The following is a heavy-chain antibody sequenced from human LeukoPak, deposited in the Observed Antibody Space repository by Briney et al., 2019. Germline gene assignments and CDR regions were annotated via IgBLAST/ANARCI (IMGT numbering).Heavy chain of an antibody. CDR1: GGSISSYY. Sequence: SETLSLTCTVSGGSISSYYWTWIRQPAGKGLEWIGRIYSSGSTNHNPSLKSRVSMSVDTSRNQFSLKLSSVTAADTAVYYCAREQGYDSSGYDHWGQGSLVTVSS. V-gene: IGHV4-4*07. J-gene: IGHJ4*02. D-gene: IGHD3-22*01. CDR3: AREQGYDSSGYDH. CDR2: IYSSGST.